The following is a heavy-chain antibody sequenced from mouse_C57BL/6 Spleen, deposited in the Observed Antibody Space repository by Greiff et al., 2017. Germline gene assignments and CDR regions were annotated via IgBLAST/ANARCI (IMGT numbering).Heavy chain of an antibody. CDR2: ISYDGSN. D-gene: IGHD1-1*01. V-gene: IGHV3-6*01. CDR3: ARANYYGSKDY. J-gene: IGHJ2*01. Sequence: ESGPGLVKPSQSLSLTCSVTGYSITSGYYWNWIRQFPGNKLEWMGYISYDGSNNYNPSLKNRISITRDTSKNQFFLKLNSVTTEDTATYYCARANYYGSKDYWGQGTTLTVSS. CDR1: GYSITSGYY.